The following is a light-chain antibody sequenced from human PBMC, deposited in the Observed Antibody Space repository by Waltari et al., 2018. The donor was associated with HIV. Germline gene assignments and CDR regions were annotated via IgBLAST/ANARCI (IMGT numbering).Light chain of an antibody. CDR3: QGWLSGTAV. V-gene: IGLV3-1*01. Sequence: SYELIQPPSVSVSPGPTATITCSGDELGTVYASWYQQKPGQSPLLIIYEDTRRPSGIPERFSGSSSGNTATLTISGTQPLDEADYYCQGWLSGTAVFGGGTTLTVL. CDR2: EDT. CDR1: ELGTVY. J-gene: IGLJ3*02.